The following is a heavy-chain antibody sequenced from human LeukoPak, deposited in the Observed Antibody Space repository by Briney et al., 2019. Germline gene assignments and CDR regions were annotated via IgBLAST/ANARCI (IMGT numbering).Heavy chain of an antibody. Sequence: PSETLSLTCTVSGYSISSGYYWGWIRQPPGKGLEWIGSIYHSGSTYYNPSLKSRVTISVDTSKNQFSLKLSSVTAADTAVYYCARDTGGDIVVVPAGNFDYWGQGTLVTVSS. CDR2: IYHSGST. CDR1: GYSISSGYY. D-gene: IGHD2-2*01. J-gene: IGHJ4*02. CDR3: ARDTGGDIVVVPAGNFDY. V-gene: IGHV4-38-2*02.